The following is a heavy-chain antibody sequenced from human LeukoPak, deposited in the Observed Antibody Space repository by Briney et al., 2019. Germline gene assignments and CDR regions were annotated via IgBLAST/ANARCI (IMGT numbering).Heavy chain of an antibody. CDR2: ISYDGNNK. CDR3: AKDIDYGGAN. CDR1: GFAFSNYG. V-gene: IGHV3-30*18. D-gene: IGHD4-23*01. J-gene: IGHJ4*02. Sequence: GGSLRLSCAASGFAFSNYGMHWVRQAPGKGLEWVALISYDGNNKYYSDSMKGRFTISRDNSKNTLYPQMNSLRAEDTAVYYCAKDIDYGGANWGQGTLVIVSS.